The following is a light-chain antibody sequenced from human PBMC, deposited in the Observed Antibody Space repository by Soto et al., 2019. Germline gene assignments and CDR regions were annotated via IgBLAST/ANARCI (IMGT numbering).Light chain of an antibody. CDR1: QDISTY. J-gene: IGKJ1*01. Sequence: IQLTQSPSSLSASVGDRVNITCRASQDISTYLAWYQQHPGRAPKLLVFLASTLESGGPSRFSGSGSGTDFTLTISSLQPDDFATYYCQQLDSDPPWTFGQGTRVEIK. V-gene: IGKV1-9*01. CDR2: LAS. CDR3: QQLDSDPPWT.